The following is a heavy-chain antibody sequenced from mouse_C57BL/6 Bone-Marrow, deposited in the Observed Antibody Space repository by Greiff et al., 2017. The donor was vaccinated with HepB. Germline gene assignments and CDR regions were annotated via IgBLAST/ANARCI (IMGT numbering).Heavy chain of an antibody. CDR2: ISNGGGST. D-gene: IGHD1-1*01. CDR3: ARKNYYGSSYVGAMDY. Sequence: DVQLVESGGGLVQPGGSLKLSCAASGFTFSDYYMYWVRQTPEKRLEWVAYISNGGGSTYYPDTVKGRFTISRDNAKNTLYLQMSRLKSEDTAMYYCARKNYYGSSYVGAMDYWGQGTSVTVSS. V-gene: IGHV5-12*01. CDR1: GFTFSDYY. J-gene: IGHJ4*01.